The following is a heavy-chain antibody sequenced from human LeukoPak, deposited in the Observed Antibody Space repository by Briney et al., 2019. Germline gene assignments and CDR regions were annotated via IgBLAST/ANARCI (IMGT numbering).Heavy chain of an antibody. J-gene: IGHJ5*02. D-gene: IGHD2-15*01. CDR3: ARHVRYCSGGSCYGINNWFDP. V-gene: IGHV4-59*08. CDR2: IYYSGST. Sequence: PSETLSLTCTVSGGSISNYYWSWIRQPPGKGLEWIGYIYYSGSTNYNPSLKSRVTISVDTSKNQFSLKLSSVTAADTAVYYCARHVRYCSGGSCYGINNWFDPWGQGTLVTVSS. CDR1: GGSISNYY.